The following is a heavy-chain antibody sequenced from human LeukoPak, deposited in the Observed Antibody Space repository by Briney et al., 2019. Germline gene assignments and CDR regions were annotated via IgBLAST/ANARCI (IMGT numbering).Heavy chain of an antibody. CDR1: GFTFSDYW. J-gene: IGHJ6*03. V-gene: IGHV3-7*01. CDR2: IDQDGSLS. D-gene: IGHD2-2*01. CDR3: ARDRGYCTSTNCYGFYYYMYV. Sequence: GGSLRLSCAASGFTFSDYWMNWVRQAPGKGLEWVANIDQDGSLSYYVDSVKGRFTISRDNAENSLYLQMNSLRAEDAAVYFCARDRGYCTSTNCYGFYYYMYVWGKGTTVTVSS.